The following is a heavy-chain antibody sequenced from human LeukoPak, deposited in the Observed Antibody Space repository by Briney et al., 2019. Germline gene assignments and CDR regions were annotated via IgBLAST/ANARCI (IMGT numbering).Heavy chain of an antibody. Sequence: SETLSLTCTVSGGSISGYYCSWIRQPPGKGLEWIGYMYYSGSTKYNPSLKSRVTISVDTSKNQFSLKLSSVTAEDTAVYYCARDRGLPGTDPDYWGQGTLVTVSS. CDR2: MYYSGST. CDR3: ARDRGLPGTDPDY. J-gene: IGHJ4*02. CDR1: GGSISGYY. D-gene: IGHD1-1*01. V-gene: IGHV4-59*01.